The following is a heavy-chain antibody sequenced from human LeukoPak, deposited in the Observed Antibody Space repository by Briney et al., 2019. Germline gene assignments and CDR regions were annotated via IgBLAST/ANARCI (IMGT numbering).Heavy chain of an antibody. CDR2: ISFSGSTI. Sequence: GGSLRLSCAASGFTVSDYYMTWIRQAPGKGLDWVSYISFSGSTIYYADSVRGRFTISRDSATSSLYLQMNSLRAEDTAVYYCTRDLHALDYWGQGTLVTVSS. CDR3: TRDLHALDY. J-gene: IGHJ4*02. CDR1: GFTVSDYY. V-gene: IGHV3-11*04.